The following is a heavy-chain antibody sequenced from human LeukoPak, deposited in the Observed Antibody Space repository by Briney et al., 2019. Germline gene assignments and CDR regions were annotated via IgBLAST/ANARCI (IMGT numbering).Heavy chain of an antibody. D-gene: IGHD2-15*01. CDR1: GFTLTGWS. V-gene: IGHV3-66*02. J-gene: IGHJ4*02. CDR2: VHRDGSI. CDR3: ARDSGSASWAYS. Sequence: GESLRLSCAASGFTLTGWSMNWVRQAPGKGLEWVCVVHRDGSIEYADSVKGRFTISRDIAENTLSLQMNSLRVEDTAVYYCARDSGSASWAYSWGQGTLVTVSS.